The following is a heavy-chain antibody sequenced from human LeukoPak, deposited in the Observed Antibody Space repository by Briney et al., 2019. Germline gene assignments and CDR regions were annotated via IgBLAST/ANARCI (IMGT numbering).Heavy chain of an antibody. CDR1: GYSFTSYW. Sequence: GESLKISCKSSGYSFTSYWIGWVRQMPGKGLEWMGIIYPGDSDTRYSPSFQGQVTISADKSISTAYLQWSSLKASDTAMYYCVQPKQQLGFQHWGQGTLVTVSS. CDR3: VQPKQQLGFQH. CDR2: IYPGDSDT. J-gene: IGHJ1*01. D-gene: IGHD6-13*01. V-gene: IGHV5-51*01.